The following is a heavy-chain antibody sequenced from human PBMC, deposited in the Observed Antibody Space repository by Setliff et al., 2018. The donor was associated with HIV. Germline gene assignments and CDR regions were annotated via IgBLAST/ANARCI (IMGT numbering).Heavy chain of an antibody. CDR2: ISVDNGDT. D-gene: IGHD6-13*01. CDR3: TRTSSSRPDAFDI. CDR1: GYTFISYG. Sequence: ASVKVSCKASGYTFISYGISWMRQAHGQGPEWMGWISVDNGDTNYAQKVQGRVSMTTDTSTSTAYMELRSLRFDDTAVYYCTRTSSSRPDAFDIWGQGTMVTVSS. J-gene: IGHJ3*02. V-gene: IGHV1-18*04.